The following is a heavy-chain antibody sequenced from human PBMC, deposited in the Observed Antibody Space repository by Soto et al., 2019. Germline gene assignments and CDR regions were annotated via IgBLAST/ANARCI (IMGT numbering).Heavy chain of an antibody. V-gene: IGHV1-2*04. J-gene: IGHJ6*02. Sequence: ASVKFSCKASGCAFTGYYMHWVRQAPGQGLVWMGWINPNSGGTNYAQKFQGWVTMTRDTSISTAYMELSRLRSDDTAVYYCARDREGRDCSSTSCPAARYVMDVWGQGTTVTVSS. CDR1: GCAFTGYY. CDR2: INPNSGGT. D-gene: IGHD2-2*01. CDR3: ARDREGRDCSSTSCPAARYVMDV.